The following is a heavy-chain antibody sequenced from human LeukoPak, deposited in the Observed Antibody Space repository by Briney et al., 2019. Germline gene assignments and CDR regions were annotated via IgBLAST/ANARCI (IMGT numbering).Heavy chain of an antibody. CDR3: LTKRQVLFPFEA. CDR2: ISSSGSTI. Sequence: PGGSLRLSCAASGFTFSSYEMNWVRQAPGKGLEWVSYISSSGSTIYYADSVKGRFTISRDNSKSTLSLQMNSLRAEDTAIYYCLTKRQVLFPFEAGGQGPLVTVSS. D-gene: IGHD3-10*02. CDR1: GFTFSSYE. J-gene: IGHJ4*02. V-gene: IGHV3-48*03.